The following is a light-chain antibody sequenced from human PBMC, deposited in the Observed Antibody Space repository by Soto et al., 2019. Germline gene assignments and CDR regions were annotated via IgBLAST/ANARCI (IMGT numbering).Light chain of an antibody. V-gene: IGLV2-8*01. Sequence: QSALTQPPSASGSPGQSVTISCTGTSSDIGDYDSVSWYQQHPGKAPKLIIYEVSQRPSGVPDRFSGSKSGNTASLTVSGLQADDEADYYCSSYAGNNILDVFGTGTKVTVL. J-gene: IGLJ1*01. CDR2: EVS. CDR1: SSDIGDYDS. CDR3: SSYAGNNILDV.